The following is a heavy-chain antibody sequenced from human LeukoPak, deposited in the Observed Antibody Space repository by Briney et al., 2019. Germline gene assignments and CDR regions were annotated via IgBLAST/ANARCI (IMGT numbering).Heavy chain of an antibody. J-gene: IGHJ6*03. CDR1: GYTFTSYG. Sequence: SVKVSCKASGYTFTSYGISWVRQAPGQGLEWMGGIIPIFGTANYAQKFRGRVTITADKSTRTAYMELSSLRSDDTAVYYCARDVDTAIYYYYYYMDVWGKGTTVTVSS. CDR2: IIPIFGTA. CDR3: ARDVDTAIYYYYYYMDV. V-gene: IGHV1-69*06. D-gene: IGHD5-18*01.